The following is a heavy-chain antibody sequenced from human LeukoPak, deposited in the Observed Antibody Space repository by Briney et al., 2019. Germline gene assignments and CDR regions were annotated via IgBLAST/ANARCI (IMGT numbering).Heavy chain of an antibody. Sequence: SETLSLTCTVSGGSISSGSYYWRWIRQPAGKGLEWIGRIYTSGSTNYNPSLKSRVTISVDTSKNQFSLKLSSVTAADTAVYYCARAGGTSPYWYFDLWGRGTLVTVSS. J-gene: IGHJ2*01. D-gene: IGHD2-2*01. V-gene: IGHV4-61*02. CDR3: ARAGGTSPYWYFDL. CDR2: IYTSGST. CDR1: GGSISSGSYY.